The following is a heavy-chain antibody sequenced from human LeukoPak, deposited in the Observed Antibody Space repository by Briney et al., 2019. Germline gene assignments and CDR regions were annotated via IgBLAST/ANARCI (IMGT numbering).Heavy chain of an antibody. CDR1: GGSISSYY. D-gene: IGHD6-13*01. J-gene: IGHJ4*02. CDR2: IFYSGST. CDR3: ARHDNWASAVFDY. Sequence: SETLSLTCTVSGGSISSYYSSWIRQPPGKGLEWIGYIFYSGSTSYNPSLKSRVTISVDTAKNHFSLKLRSVTAADTAVYYCARHDNWASAVFDYWGQGTLVTVSS. V-gene: IGHV4-59*08.